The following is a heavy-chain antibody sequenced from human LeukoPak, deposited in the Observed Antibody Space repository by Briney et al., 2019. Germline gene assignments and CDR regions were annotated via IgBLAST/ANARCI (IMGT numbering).Heavy chain of an antibody. D-gene: IGHD3-10*01. CDR2: INHSGST. Sequence: GSLRLSCAASGFTFSSYSMNWVRQPPGKGLEWIGEINHSGSTNYNPSLKSRVTISVDTSKNQFSLKLSSVTAADTAVYYCARGGSFGGSGSSPRYFDLWGRGTLVTVSS. V-gene: IGHV4-34*01. J-gene: IGHJ2*01. CDR3: ARGGSFGGSGSSPRYFDL. CDR1: GFTFSSYS.